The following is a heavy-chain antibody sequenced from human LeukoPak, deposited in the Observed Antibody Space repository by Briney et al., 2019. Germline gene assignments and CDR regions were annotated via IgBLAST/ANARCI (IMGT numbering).Heavy chain of an antibody. V-gene: IGHV3-9*03. CDR1: GFTFDDYA. CDR3: AKDPYDILTGVDY. Sequence: GGSLRLSCAASGFTFDDYAMHWVRQAPGKGLEWVSGISWNSGSIGYADSVKGRLTISRDNAKNSLYLQMNSLRAEDMALYYCAKDPYDILTGVDYWGQGTLVTVSS. D-gene: IGHD3-9*01. CDR2: ISWNSGSI. J-gene: IGHJ4*02.